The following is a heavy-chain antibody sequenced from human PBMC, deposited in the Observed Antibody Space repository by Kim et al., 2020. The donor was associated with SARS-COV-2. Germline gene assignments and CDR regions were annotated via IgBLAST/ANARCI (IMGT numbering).Heavy chain of an antibody. D-gene: IGHD2-2*01. CDR3: ARQYLGGWFDP. J-gene: IGHJ5*02. Sequence: SETLSLTCTVSGGSISSSSYYWGWIRQPPGKGLEWIGSIYYSGSTYYNPSLKSRVTISVDTSKNQFSLKLSSVTAADTAVYYCARQYLGGWFDPWGQGTLVTVSS. CDR1: GGSISSSSYY. CDR2: IYYSGST. V-gene: IGHV4-39*01.